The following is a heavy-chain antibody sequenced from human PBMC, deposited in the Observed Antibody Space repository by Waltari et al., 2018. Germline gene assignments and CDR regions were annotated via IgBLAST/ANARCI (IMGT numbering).Heavy chain of an antibody. Sequence: QVQLVQSGAEVKKPGASVKVSCKVSGYTLTELSMHWVRQAPGKGLEWMGGFDPKEGETIYAKKFQGRVTMTEDTSTDTAYMELSSLGSEDTAVYYCARGRGSGRPRRDAFDIWGQGTMVTVSS. J-gene: IGHJ3*02. CDR1: GYTLTELS. CDR3: ARGRGSGRPRRDAFDI. D-gene: IGHD1-26*01. CDR2: FDPKEGET. V-gene: IGHV1-24*01.